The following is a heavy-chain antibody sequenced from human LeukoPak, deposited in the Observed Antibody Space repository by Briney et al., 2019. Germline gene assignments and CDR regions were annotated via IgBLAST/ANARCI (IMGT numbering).Heavy chain of an antibody. CDR1: GYSFTSYW. D-gene: IGHD3-22*01. J-gene: IGHJ4*02. CDR3: ARRADYYDSSGYYYDY. CDR2: IYPGDSDA. V-gene: IGHV5-51*01. Sequence: GESLKISCKGSGYSFTSYWIGWVRQVPGKGLEWMGIIYPGDSDARYSPSFQGQVTISADKSISTAYLQWSSLKASDTAMYYCARRADYYDSSGYYYDYWGQGTLVTVSS.